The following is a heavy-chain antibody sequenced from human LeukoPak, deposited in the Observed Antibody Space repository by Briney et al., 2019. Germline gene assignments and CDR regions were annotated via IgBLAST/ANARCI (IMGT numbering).Heavy chain of an antibody. CDR2: ISSSGSTI. CDR1: GFTFSSYE. Sequence: PGGSLRLSCAASGFTFSSYEMNWVRQAPGKGLEWVSYISSSGSTIYYADSVKGRFTISRDNAKNSLYLQVNSLRAEDTAVNYCAELGITMIGGVWGKGTTVTISS. D-gene: IGHD3-10*02. J-gene: IGHJ6*04. CDR3: AELGITMIGGV. V-gene: IGHV3-48*03.